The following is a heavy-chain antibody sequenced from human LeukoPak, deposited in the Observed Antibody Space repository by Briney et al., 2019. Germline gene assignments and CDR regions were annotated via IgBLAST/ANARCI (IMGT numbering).Heavy chain of an antibody. J-gene: IGHJ4*02. CDR3: ARVATNYDFWSGYPDYFDY. CDR2: IKQDGSEK. V-gene: IGHV3-7*01. Sequence: PGGSLRLSCAASGLTFSSYWMSWVRQAPGKGLEWVANIKQDGSEKYYVDSVKGRFTISRDNAKNSLYLQMNSLRAEDTAVYYCARVATNYDFWSGYPDYFDYWGQGTLVTVSS. CDR1: GLTFSSYW. D-gene: IGHD3-3*01.